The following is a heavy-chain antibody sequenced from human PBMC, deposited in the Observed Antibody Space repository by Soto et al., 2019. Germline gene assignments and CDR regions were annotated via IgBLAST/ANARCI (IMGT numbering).Heavy chain of an antibody. CDR2: MNPNSGST. J-gene: IGHJ6*03. Sequence: QVQLVQSGAEVKKPGASVKVSCKASGYTFTSYDINWVRQATGQGLEWMGWMNPNSGSTGYAQKFQGRVTMTRNTSISTAYMELSSLRSEDTAVYYCASAHYDFWSGYYTPYYYYYMDVWGKGTTVTVSS. D-gene: IGHD3-3*01. CDR3: ASAHYDFWSGYYTPYYYYYMDV. CDR1: GYTFTSYD. V-gene: IGHV1-8*01.